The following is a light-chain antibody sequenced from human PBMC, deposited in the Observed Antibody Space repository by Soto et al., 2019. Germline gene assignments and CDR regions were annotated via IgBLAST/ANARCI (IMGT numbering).Light chain of an antibody. Sequence: QSALTQPASVSGSPGQSITISCTGTSSDVGGYNFVSWYQHHPGKAPKLMIYEVSNRRSVVSNRFSGSNSGNTASLTISGLQAEDEADYYCSSYTSSNTVVFGGGTKVTVL. CDR2: EVS. J-gene: IGLJ2*01. CDR1: SSDVGGYNF. CDR3: SSYTSSNTVV. V-gene: IGLV2-14*01.